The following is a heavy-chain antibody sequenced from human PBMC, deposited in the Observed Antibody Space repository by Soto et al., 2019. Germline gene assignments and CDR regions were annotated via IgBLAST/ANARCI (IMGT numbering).Heavy chain of an antibody. V-gene: IGHV3-33*01. Sequence: GGSLRLSCAASGFTFSSYGMHWILQAPGKXLEWVAVIWYDGSNKYYADSVKGRFTISRDNSKNTLYLQMNSLRAEDTAVYYCARANYYDSSGYIKGFYYYYGMDVWGQGTTVTVSS. D-gene: IGHD3-22*01. CDR2: IWYDGSNK. J-gene: IGHJ6*02. CDR1: GFTFSSYG. CDR3: ARANYYDSSGYIKGFYYYYGMDV.